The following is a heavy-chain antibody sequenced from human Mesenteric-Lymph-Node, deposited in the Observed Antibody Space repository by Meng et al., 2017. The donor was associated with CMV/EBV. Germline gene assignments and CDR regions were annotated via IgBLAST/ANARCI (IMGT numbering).Heavy chain of an antibody. V-gene: IGHV1-69*10. Sequence: SVKVSCKASGGTFSSYAISWVRQAPGQGLEWMGGIIPILGIANYAQKFQGRVTITADKSTSTAYMELSSLRSEDTAVYYCARARADYGDYGSDYYYYGMDVWGQGTTVTVSS. CDR3: ARARADYGDYGSDYYYYGMDV. J-gene: IGHJ6*02. CDR2: IIPILGIA. CDR1: GGTFSSYA. D-gene: IGHD4-17*01.